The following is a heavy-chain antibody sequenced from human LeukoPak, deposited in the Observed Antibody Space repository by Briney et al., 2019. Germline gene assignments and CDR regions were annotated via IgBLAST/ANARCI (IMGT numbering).Heavy chain of an antibody. D-gene: IGHD6-13*01. CDR3: VRIAAAGLDY. Sequence: SVKVSCKASGDTFNTYAINWVRQAPGQGLEWMGRIIPILDIANYVQKFRGRVTITADKSTSTAYMELSRLRSDDTAVYYCVRIAAAGLDYWGQGTLVTVSS. J-gene: IGHJ4*02. CDR1: GDTFNTYA. CDR2: IIPILDIA. V-gene: IGHV1-69*04.